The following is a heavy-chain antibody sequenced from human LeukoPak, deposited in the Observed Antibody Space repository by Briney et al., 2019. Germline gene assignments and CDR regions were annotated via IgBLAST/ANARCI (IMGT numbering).Heavy chain of an antibody. CDR1: GFSLSTSGVG. CDR3: AHRHSGSSSRWYYFDY. D-gene: IGHD6-6*01. V-gene: IGHV2-5*01. CDR2: IYWNDDK. Sequence: SGPTLVNPTQTLTLTCTFSGFSLSTSGVGVGWIRQPPGKALERLALIYWNDDKRYSPSLKSRLTITKDTSKNQVVLTMTNMDPVDTATYYCAHRHSGSSSRWYYFDYWGQGTLVTVSS. J-gene: IGHJ4*02.